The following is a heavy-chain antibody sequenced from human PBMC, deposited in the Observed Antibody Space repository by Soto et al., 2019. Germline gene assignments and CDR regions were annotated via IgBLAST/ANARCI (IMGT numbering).Heavy chain of an antibody. J-gene: IGHJ4*02. CDR2: TIPMFDTP. D-gene: IGHD2-15*01. Sequence: QVQLVQSGAEVKKPGSSVKVSCKASGGTFSSDSFSWVRQAPGQGLEWMGGTIPMFDTPIYAQKFQDRVTXXAXXSTSTAYMQLSSLRSGDTAVYYCASSGGLDRDFNYWGQGSLVTVSS. CDR3: ASSGGLDRDFNY. V-gene: IGHV1-69*12. CDR1: GGTFSSDS.